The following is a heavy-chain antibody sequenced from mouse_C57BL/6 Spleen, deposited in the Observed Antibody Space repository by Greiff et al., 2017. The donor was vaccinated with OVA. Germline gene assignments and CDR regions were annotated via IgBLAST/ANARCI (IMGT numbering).Heavy chain of an antibody. J-gene: IGHJ4*01. CDR2: ISSGSSTI. Sequence: EVKVVESGGGLVKPGGSLKLSCAASGFTFSDYGMHWVRQAPEKGLEWVAYISSGSSTIYYADTVKGRFTISRDNAKNTLFLQMTSLRSEDTAMYYCARGTTVVAPYYYAMDYWGQGTSVTVSS. D-gene: IGHD1-1*01. CDR1: GFTFSDYG. CDR3: ARGTTVVAPYYYAMDY. V-gene: IGHV5-17*01.